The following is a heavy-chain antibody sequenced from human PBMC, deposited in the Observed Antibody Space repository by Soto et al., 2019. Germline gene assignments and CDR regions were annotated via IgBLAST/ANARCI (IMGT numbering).Heavy chain of an antibody. V-gene: IGHV3-48*02. CDR2: ISSSSSTI. D-gene: IGHD1-26*01. Sequence: EVQLVESGGGFVQPGGSLRLSCAASGFTFSSYSMNWVRQAPGKGLEWVSYISSSSSTIYYADSVKGRFTISRDTAKNSLYLHMNSLRDEDTAVYYCARMRGSYSVGYFQHWGQGTLVTFSS. CDR3: ARMRGSYSVGYFQH. CDR1: GFTFSSYS. J-gene: IGHJ1*01.